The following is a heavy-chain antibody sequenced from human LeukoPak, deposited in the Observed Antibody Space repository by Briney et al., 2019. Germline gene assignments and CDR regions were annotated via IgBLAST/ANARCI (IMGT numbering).Heavy chain of an antibody. Sequence: SETLSLTCTVSGGSVSSGSYYWSWIRQPPGKGLEWIGYIYYSGSTNYNPSLKSRVTISVDTSKNQFSLKLSSVTAADAAVYYCARDCSSTSYYYYYYGMDVWGQGTTVTVSS. J-gene: IGHJ6*02. CDR3: ARDCSSTSYYYYYYGMDV. V-gene: IGHV4-61*01. CDR2: IYYSGST. CDR1: GGSVSSGSYY. D-gene: IGHD2-2*01.